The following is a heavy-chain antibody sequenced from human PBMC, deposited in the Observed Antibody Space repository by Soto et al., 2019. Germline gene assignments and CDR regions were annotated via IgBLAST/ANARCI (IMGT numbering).Heavy chain of an antibody. CDR3: ARGDATKIVVTTYYAMDV. J-gene: IGHJ6*01. CDR1: GGSLSNYG. V-gene: IGHV1-69*13. D-gene: IGHD4-17*01. CDR2: IIPVFGTA. Sequence: SVKVSCKASGGSLSNYGISWVRQAPGEGLEWMGGIIPVFGTANYAQKFQGRVTITADESTNIVYMDVTSLRSEDTAVYYCARGDATKIVVTTYYAMDVWGQGXTVTVSS.